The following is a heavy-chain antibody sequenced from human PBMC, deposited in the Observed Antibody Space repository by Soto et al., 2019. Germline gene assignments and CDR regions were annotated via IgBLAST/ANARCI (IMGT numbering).Heavy chain of an antibody. CDR2: ISHDGTNK. J-gene: IGHJ4*02. V-gene: IGHV3-30*18. D-gene: IGHD3-22*01. CDR3: AKDEYYYSRSGYYIFDS. Sequence: GGSLRLSCEVSGFTFSAYGMHWVRQAPGKGMEWVAAISHDGTNKNYGDSVKGRFTISRDNSKKTLYLQMNSLRPEDTALYYCAKDEYYYSRSGYYIFDSWGQGTLVTVSS. CDR1: GFTFSAYG.